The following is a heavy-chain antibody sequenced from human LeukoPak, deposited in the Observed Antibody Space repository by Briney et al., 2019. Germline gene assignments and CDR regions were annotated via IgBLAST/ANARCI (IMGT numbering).Heavy chain of an antibody. CDR1: GSSISSGYY. D-gene: IGHD3-10*01. J-gene: IGHJ4*02. V-gene: IGHV4-38-2*01. CDR2: IYHSGST. CDR3: ARVLWFGAYNFDY. Sequence: SETLSLTCAVSGSSISSGYYWGWIRQPPGKGLEWVGSIYHSGSTYYNPSLKSRVTISVDTSKNQFSLKLSSVTAADTAVYYCARVLWFGAYNFDYWGQGTLVTVSS.